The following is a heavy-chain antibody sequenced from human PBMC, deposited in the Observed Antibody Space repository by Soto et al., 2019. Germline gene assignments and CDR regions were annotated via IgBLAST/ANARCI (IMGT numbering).Heavy chain of an antibody. V-gene: IGHV3-74*01. CDR1: GFSFSGYW. D-gene: IGHD1-1*01. CDR2: IKNDESST. J-gene: IGHJ4*02. CDR3: ASLRTALLLDY. Sequence: PGGSLRLSCAASGFSFSGYWIHWVRQTPGRGLEWVSRIKNDESSTSYAESVKGRFTISRDNAKNTVYLQMNSLRAEDTAVYYCASLRTALLLDYWGQGTLVTVSS.